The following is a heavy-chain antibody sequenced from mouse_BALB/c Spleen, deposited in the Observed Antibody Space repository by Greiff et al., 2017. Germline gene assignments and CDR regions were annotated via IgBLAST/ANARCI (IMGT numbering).Heavy chain of an antibody. D-gene: IGHD1-1*01. Sequence: ESGPSLVKPSQTLSLTCSVTGDSITSGYYWNWIRQFPGNKLEWMGYISYDGSNNYNPSLKNRISITRDTSKNQFFLKLNSVTTEDTATYYCARDSGIYYYGSSPNYYAMDYWGQGTSVTVSS. CDR2: ISYDGSN. CDR3: ARDSGIYYYGSSPNYYAMDY. J-gene: IGHJ4*01. CDR1: GDSITSGYY. V-gene: IGHV3-6*02.